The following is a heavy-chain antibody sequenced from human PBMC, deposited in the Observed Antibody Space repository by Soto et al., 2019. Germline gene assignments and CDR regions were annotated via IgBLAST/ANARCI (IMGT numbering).Heavy chain of an antibody. CDR1: GYTFTSYY. D-gene: IGHD2-2*01. CDR2: INPSGGST. CDR3: ARDRLSRTPFES. J-gene: IGHJ4*02. V-gene: IGHV1-46*01. Sequence: ASVKVSCKASGYTFTSYYMHWVRQAPGQGLEWMGIINPSGGSTSYAQKFQGRVTMTRDTSTSTVYMELSSLRSEDKAVYYCARDRLSRTPFESWGQGTLVTVSS.